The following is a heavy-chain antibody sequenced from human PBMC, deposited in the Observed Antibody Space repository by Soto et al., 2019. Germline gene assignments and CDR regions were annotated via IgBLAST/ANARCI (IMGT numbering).Heavy chain of an antibody. Sequence: SETLSLTCTVSGGSISSSSYYWGWIRQPPGKGLEWIGYIYYSGSTNYNPSLKSRVTISVDTSKNQFSLKLSSVTAADTAVYYCARDSMYCSGGSCYPDDAFDIWGQGTMVTVSS. CDR1: GGSISSSSYY. J-gene: IGHJ3*02. CDR3: ARDSMYCSGGSCYPDDAFDI. CDR2: IYYSGST. V-gene: IGHV4-61*01. D-gene: IGHD2-15*01.